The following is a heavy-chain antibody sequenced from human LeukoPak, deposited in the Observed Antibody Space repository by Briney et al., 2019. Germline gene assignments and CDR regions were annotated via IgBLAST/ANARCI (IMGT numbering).Heavy chain of an antibody. Sequence: GGSLRLSCAASGFTFSSYAMHWVRQAPGKGLEWVAVISYDGSNKYYADSVKGRFTISRHNSKNTLYLQMNTLTPDDTAVYYCARAHSNTWYASYFYGLDVWGQGTTVTVSS. CDR2: ISYDGSNK. D-gene: IGHD6-13*01. CDR3: ARAHSNTWYASYFYGLDV. J-gene: IGHJ6*02. V-gene: IGHV3-30*14. CDR1: GFTFSSYA.